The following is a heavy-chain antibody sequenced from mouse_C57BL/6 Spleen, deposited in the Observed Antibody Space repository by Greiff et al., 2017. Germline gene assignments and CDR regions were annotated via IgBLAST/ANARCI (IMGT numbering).Heavy chain of an antibody. J-gene: IGHJ3*01. Sequence: VQLQQSGAELVRPGASVKLSCTASGFNIKDYYMHWVKQRPEQGLEWIGRIDPEDGDTEYAPKFPGKATMTADTSSNTAYLQLSSLTSEDTAVYYCTTFYYYGSSYFAYWGQGTLVTVSA. D-gene: IGHD1-1*01. CDR1: GFNIKDYY. CDR2: IDPEDGDT. CDR3: TTFYYYGSSYFAY. V-gene: IGHV14-1*01.